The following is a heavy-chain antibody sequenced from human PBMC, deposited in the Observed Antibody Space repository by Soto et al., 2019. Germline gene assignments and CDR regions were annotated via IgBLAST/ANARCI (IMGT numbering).Heavy chain of an antibody. CDR3: AKDGHWLDVLLDS. D-gene: IGHD6-19*01. V-gene: IGHV3-23*01. CDR1: GLASSNSP. J-gene: IGHJ4*02. Sequence: PGESLKLFCTPSGLASSNSPMTWVRQAPGKGREWVSSISAAGRSAYHADSVKGRFNISRDNSKNTLYLRMTSLRAEDTAVYYCAKDGHWLDVLLDSWGQGT. CDR2: ISAAGRSA.